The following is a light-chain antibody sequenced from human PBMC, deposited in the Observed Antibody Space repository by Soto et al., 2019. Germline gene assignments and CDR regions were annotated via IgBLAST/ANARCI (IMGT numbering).Light chain of an antibody. V-gene: IGKV3-20*01. J-gene: IGKJ5*01. CDR1: QTVSSY. CDR3: QRIT. Sequence: EVVMTQSPATLSVSPGERATLSCRASQTVSSYLAWYQQKPGQAPRLLIYGASSRATGIPDRFSGSGSGTDFTLTISRLEPEDSAVYYCQRITFGQGTRLEVK. CDR2: GAS.